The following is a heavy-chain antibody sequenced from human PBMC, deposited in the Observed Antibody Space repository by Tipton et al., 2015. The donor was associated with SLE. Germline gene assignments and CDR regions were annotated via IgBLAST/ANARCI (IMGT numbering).Heavy chain of an antibody. V-gene: IGHV3-7*01. CDR1: GFTFPNYW. CDR2: IRQDGGEK. J-gene: IGHJ4*02. CDR3: ASSSNSYPLLHDS. D-gene: IGHD6-13*01. Sequence: SLRLSCAASGFTFPNYWMSWVRPAPGKGLEWVANIRQDGGEKYYMDSVKGRFTISRDNTKNSMYLQMSSLRVEDTAVYYCASSSNSYPLLHDSWGQGTLVTVSS.